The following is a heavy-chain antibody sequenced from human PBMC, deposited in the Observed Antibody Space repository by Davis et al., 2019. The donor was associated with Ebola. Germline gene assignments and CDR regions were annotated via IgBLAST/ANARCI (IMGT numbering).Heavy chain of an antibody. J-gene: IGHJ4*02. Sequence: GESLKISCVASGFPFSDYTMNWVRQVPGKGLEWISDISSTSNAIYYADSVKGRFTISRVNARNSLYLQMNSLRDGDTGVYYCARPGRSTWPGYWGRGTLVTVSS. CDR3: ARPGRSTWPGY. CDR1: GFPFSDYT. CDR2: ISSTSNAI. D-gene: IGHD2-2*01. V-gene: IGHV3-48*02.